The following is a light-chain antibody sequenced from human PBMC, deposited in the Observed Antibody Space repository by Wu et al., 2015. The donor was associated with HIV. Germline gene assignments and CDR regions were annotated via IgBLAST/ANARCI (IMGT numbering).Light chain of an antibody. CDR1: QSVDNN. J-gene: IGKJ4*01. V-gene: IGKV3-15*01. Sequence: EVVMTQSPATLSVSPGERATLSCRASQSVDNNLAWYQQKPGQSPRLLIYGASTRATGIPARFSGSGSGTQFTLTISSMQSEDFAVYYCQQYGSPGLTFGGGTKVEIK. CDR3: QQYGSPGLT. CDR2: GAS.